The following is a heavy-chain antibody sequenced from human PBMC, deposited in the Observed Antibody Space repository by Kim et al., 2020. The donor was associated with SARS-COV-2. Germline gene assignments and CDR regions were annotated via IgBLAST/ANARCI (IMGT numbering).Heavy chain of an antibody. J-gene: IGHJ4*02. V-gene: IGHV3-23*01. CDR2: IVRSSDK. Sequence: GGSLRLSCAASGFDFYAYAMNWIRQAPGRGLEWVSGIVRSSDKYYAESVNGRFTISRDTSNNLVYLQMNSRRVEDTAIYYCAKDRISGDGFWEFDYWGQGILVTVSS. CDR1: GFDFYAYA. CDR3: AKDRISGDGFWEFDY. D-gene: IGHD3-3*01.